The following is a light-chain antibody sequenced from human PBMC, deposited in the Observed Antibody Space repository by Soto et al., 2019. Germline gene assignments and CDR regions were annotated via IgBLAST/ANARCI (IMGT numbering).Light chain of an antibody. V-gene: IGKV3-15*01. CDR3: QQYNSWLWT. CDR1: QSVSSK. CDR2: GAS. J-gene: IGKJ1*01. Sequence: EIVMTQSPATLSVSPGEGATLSCRASQSVSSKLSWYQQKPGQAPRLLSYGASTRVTGIPARFSGSGSGTEFTLIISSLQSEDSAVYYCQQYNSWLWTFGQGTKV.